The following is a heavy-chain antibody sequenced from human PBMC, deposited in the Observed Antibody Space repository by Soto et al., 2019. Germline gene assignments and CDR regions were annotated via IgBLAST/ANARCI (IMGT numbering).Heavy chain of an antibody. D-gene: IGHD3-3*01. V-gene: IGHV3-48*02. Sequence: EVQLVESGGGLVQPGGSLRLSCAASGFTFSDYTMNWVRQAPGKGLEWISYISSTSNTIHYADSVKGRFTISRDNAKNSLDLQMNSLRDEDTAVYYCARGRFSSTSYGTDVWGQGTTVIVSS. CDR3: ARGRFSSTSYGTDV. CDR1: GFTFSDYT. J-gene: IGHJ6*02. CDR2: ISSTSNTI.